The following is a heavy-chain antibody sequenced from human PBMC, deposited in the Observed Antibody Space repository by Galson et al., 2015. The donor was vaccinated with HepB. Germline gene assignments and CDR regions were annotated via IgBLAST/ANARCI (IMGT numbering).Heavy chain of an antibody. CDR3: AKPQPITGRSYFDSSGLPVSTPRGFYFDY. Sequence: SLRLSCAASGFTFESYGMRWVRQAPGKGLEWVALISYDGSDKYYADSVKGRFAISRNNYKSTLYLQMSSLRPEDTAVYYCAKPQPITGRSYFDSSGLPVSTPRGFYFDYWGQGTLVTFSS. V-gene: IGHV3-30*18. D-gene: IGHD3-22*01. CDR2: ISYDGSDK. CDR1: GFTFESYG. J-gene: IGHJ4*02.